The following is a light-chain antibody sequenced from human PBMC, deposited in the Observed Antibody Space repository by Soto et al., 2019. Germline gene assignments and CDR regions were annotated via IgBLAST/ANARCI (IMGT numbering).Light chain of an antibody. J-gene: IGKJ5*01. CDR2: GAS. Sequence: EIVMTQSPSTLSLSPGERATLSCRASQSVPSDWLAWYRHKPGQAPRLLIYGASSRATGVPDRVSGSGSGTDFTLTINRLEPEDFAVYYRQQYGNFPYTFGQGTRLEIK. V-gene: IGKV3-20*01. CDR3: QQYGNFPYT. CDR1: QSVPSDW.